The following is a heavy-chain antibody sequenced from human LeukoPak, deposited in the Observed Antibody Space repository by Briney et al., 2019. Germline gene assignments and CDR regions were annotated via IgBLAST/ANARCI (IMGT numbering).Heavy chain of an antibody. J-gene: IGHJ4*02. CDR3: ARGPAGYN. CDR2: IYSGGST. Sequence: RGSLRVSSAAPGFTVCSNHMSWVCQGPGKGLEWGSVIYSGGSTDYADYVKGRFTISRDNSKNTLYLQMNSLRAEDTAVYHCARGPAGYNWGQGTLVTVSS. D-gene: IGHD1-1*01. V-gene: IGHV3-53*01. CDR1: GFTVCSNH.